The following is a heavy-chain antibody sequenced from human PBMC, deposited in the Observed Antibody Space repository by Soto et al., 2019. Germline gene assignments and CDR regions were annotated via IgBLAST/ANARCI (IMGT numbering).Heavy chain of an antibody. CDR1: GFTFSTYA. V-gene: IGHV3-23*01. J-gene: IGHJ6*02. D-gene: IGHD2-8*02. CDR3: VKGYCKVDV. CDR2: ISGSGGSI. Sequence: EVQLLESGGGLVQPGGSLRLSCAASGFTFSTYAMNWVRQAPGNGLEWVSAISGSGGSIHYADSVKGRFTLSRDNSMNTLYLQMNSLSDEDTAAYHCVKGYCKVDVWGQGTSVTVSS.